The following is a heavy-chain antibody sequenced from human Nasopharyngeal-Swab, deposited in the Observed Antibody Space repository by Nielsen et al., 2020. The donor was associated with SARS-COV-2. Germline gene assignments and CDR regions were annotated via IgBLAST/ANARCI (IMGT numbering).Heavy chain of an antibody. J-gene: IGHJ3*02. V-gene: IGHV7-4-1*02. CDR2: INTNTGNP. CDR3: ARDPFYDFWSGYHDTFDI. D-gene: IGHD3-3*01. Sequence: ASVKVSCKASGYTFTSYAMNWVRQAPGQGLEWMGWINTNTGNPTYAQGFTGRFVFSLDTSVSTAYLQISSLKAEDTAVYYCARDPFYDFWSGYHDTFDIWGQGTMVTVSS. CDR1: GYTFTSYA.